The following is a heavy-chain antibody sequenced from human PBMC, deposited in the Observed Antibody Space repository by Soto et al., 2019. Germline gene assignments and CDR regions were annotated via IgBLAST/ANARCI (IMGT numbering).Heavy chain of an antibody. CDR2: IYYSGST. CDR1: GGSVSSGSYY. J-gene: IGHJ4*02. Sequence: QVQLQESGPGLVKPSETLSLTCTVSGGSVSSGSYYWSWIRQHPGKGLEWIGYIYYSGSTNYNPSLNIQVTISVYPSKNQLSLKLSAVTAADKAVYYCARDLSSGWYDYWGQGTLVTVSS. CDR3: ARDLSSGWYDY. V-gene: IGHV4-61*01. D-gene: IGHD6-19*01.